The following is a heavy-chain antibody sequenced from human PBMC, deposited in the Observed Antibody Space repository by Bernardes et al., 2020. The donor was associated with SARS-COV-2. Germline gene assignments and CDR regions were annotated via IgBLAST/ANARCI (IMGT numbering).Heavy chain of an antibody. J-gene: IGHJ6*02. D-gene: IGHD6-6*01. V-gene: IGHV3-21*01. CDR1: GFTFSEYS. CDR2: ISSGSSYI. CDR3: ARDLGASSTYFYGLDV. Sequence: GGSLRLSCAASGFTFSEYSMNWVRQAPGKGLEWVSAISSGSSYIYYEDSVKGRFTISRDNAKNSLYLQMDSLRAEDTAVYYCARDLGASSTYFYGLDVWGQGTTVTVSS.